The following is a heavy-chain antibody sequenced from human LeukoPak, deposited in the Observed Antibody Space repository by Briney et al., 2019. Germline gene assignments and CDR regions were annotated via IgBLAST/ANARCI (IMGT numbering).Heavy chain of an antibody. CDR1: GGSFGGYF. CDR2: INHSGST. D-gene: IGHD3-3*01. CDR3: ARARTRIRFLEWLPFFDY. V-gene: IGHV4-34*01. Sequence: SETLSLACAVYGGSFGGYFWNWIRQPPGKGLEWIGEINHSGSTNYNPSLKSRVTISVDTSKNQFSLELSSVTAADTAVYYCARARTRIRFLEWLPFFDYWGQGTLVTVSS. J-gene: IGHJ4*02.